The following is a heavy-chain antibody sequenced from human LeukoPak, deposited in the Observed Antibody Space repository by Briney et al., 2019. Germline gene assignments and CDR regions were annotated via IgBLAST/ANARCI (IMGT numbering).Heavy chain of an antibody. Sequence: GGSLRLSCAASGFTFSSYSMNWVRQAPGKGLEWVSYISSSSSTIYYADSVKGRFTISRDNAKNLLYLQMNSLRAEDTAVYYVARDGVAHYYYYYMDVWGKGTTVTVSS. V-gene: IGHV3-48*01. CDR2: ISSSSSTI. D-gene: IGHD2-15*01. CDR3: ARDGVAHYYYYYMDV. CDR1: GFTFSSYS. J-gene: IGHJ6*03.